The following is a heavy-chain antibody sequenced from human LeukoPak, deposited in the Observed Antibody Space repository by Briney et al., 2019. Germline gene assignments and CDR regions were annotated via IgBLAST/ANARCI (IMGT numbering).Heavy chain of an antibody. J-gene: IGHJ4*02. CDR3: AREGDFRNFDY. D-gene: IGHD2-21*02. Sequence: SVTLSLTCTVSGGSISSYYWSWIRQPPGKGLEWVGHMYYIGSTNYNPSLKSRVTISVDTSKNQFSLKLSSVTAADTAVYYCAREGDFRNFDYWGQGTLVTVSS. V-gene: IGHV4-59*01. CDR2: MYYIGST. CDR1: GGSISSYY.